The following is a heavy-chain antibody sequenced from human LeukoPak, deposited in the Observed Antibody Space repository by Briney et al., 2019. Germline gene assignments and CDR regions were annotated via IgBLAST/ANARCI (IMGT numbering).Heavy chain of an antibody. Sequence: GGSLRLSCAASGFTFSSYAMSWVRQAPGKGLEWVSAISGSGGSTYYADSVKGRFTISRDNSKNTLYLQMNSLRAEDTAVYYCAKVLGYSYGYYYYMDVWGKGNTVTVS. CDR1: GFTFSSYA. D-gene: IGHD5-18*01. CDR3: AKVLGYSYGYYYYMDV. CDR2: ISGSGGST. V-gene: IGHV3-23*01. J-gene: IGHJ6*03.